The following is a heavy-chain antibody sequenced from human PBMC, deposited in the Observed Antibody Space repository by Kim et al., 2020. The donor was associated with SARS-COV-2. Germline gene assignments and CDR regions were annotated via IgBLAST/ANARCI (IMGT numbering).Heavy chain of an antibody. CDR3: ARVRPRITFGELQNWFDP. V-gene: IGHV1-3*01. CDR2: INAGNGNT. CDR1: GYTFTSYA. Sequence: ASVKVSCKASGYTFTSYAMHWVRQAPGQRLEWMGWINAGNGNTKYSQKFQGRVTITRDTSASTAYMELSSLRSEDTAVYYCARVRPRITFGELQNWFDPWGQGTLVTVSS. J-gene: IGHJ5*02. D-gene: IGHD3-10*01.